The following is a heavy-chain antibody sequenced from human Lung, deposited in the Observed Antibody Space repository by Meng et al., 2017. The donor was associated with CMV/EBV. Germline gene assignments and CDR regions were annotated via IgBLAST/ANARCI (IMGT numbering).Heavy chain of an antibody. CDR2: IYYSGST. V-gene: IGHV4-39*07. CDR3: ARSHSSGWPFDY. J-gene: IGHJ4*02. D-gene: IGHD6-19*01. Sequence: SETLSLTXTVSGGSISSSSYYWGWIRQPPGKGLEWIGSIYYSGSTYYNPSLKSRVTISVDTSKNQFSLKLSSVTAADTAVYYCARSHSSGWPFDYWGQGTRVTISS. CDR1: GGSISSSSYY.